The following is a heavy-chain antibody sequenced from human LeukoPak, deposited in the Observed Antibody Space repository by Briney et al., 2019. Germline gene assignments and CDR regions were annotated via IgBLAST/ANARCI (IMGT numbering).Heavy chain of an antibody. CDR2: ISSSSSTI. CDR3: AREYYYDRSGYYSLGY. CDR1: GFTFSSYS. D-gene: IGHD3-22*01. J-gene: IGHJ4*02. V-gene: IGHV3-48*01. Sequence: GGSLRLTCADSGFTFSSYSMNWVGQAPGKGLERVSYISSSSSTIYYADSVKGRFTISRDNAKNSLYLQMNSLRAEDTAVYYCAREYYYDRSGYYSLGYWGQGTLVTVSS.